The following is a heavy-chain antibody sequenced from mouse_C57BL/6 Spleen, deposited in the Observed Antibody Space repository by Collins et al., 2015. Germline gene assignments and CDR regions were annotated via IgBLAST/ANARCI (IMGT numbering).Heavy chain of an antibody. CDR1: GYTFTDYY. CDR2: INPNNGGT. V-gene: IGHV1-26*01. CDR3: ARRREGNYYGNFHYYAMDY. D-gene: IGHD2-1*01. J-gene: IGHJ4*01. Sequence: EVQLQQSGPELVKPGASVKISCKASGYTFTDYYMNWVKQSHGKSLEWIGDINPNNGGTSYNQKFKGKATLTVYKSSSTAYMELRSLTSEDSAVYYCARRREGNYYGNFHYYAMDYWGQGTSVTVSS.